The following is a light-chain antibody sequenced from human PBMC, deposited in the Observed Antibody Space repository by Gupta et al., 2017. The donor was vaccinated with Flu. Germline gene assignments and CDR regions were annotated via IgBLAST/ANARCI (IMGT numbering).Light chain of an antibody. Sequence: SYELPQPPSVSVSPGQTARITCSGDALAKQYAFWYQQKPGQAPVVVILKDTERPSGIPERFSGSSSGTTVTLTSSGVQAEDEADYYCQSVDSTGTYVVFGGGTKVTVL. CDR1: ALAKQY. CDR3: QSVDSTGTYVV. CDR2: KDT. V-gene: IGLV3-25*02. J-gene: IGLJ3*02.